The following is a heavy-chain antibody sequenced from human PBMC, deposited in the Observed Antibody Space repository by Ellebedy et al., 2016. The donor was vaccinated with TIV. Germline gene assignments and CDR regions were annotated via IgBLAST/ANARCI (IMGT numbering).Heavy chain of an antibody. V-gene: IGHV4-34*01. Sequence: MPSETLSLTCAVYGRSFSGYYWSWIRQPPGKGLEWIGEINHSGSTNYNPSLKRRVTISVDTAKNHFSMKRSSVTAADTAVYYSAGVPMTRSSYYYGMDVWGQGTTVTVSS. CDR1: GRSFSGYY. J-gene: IGHJ6*02. D-gene: IGHD6-6*01. CDR2: INHSGST. CDR3: AGVPMTRSSYYYGMDV.